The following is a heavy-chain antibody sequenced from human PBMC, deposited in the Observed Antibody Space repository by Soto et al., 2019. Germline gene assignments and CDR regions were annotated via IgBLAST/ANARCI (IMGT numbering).Heavy chain of an antibody. CDR3: ARDDVLTGFYSGFDP. CDR1: GYMFTTYC. J-gene: IGHJ5*02. Sequence: GESLKISCKGSGYMFTTYCISWVRQMPGKGLEWVGRIDPTDSDTTYSPSFQGHVTISADTSISTAYLQWSSLEASDTAMYYCARDDVLTGFYSGFDPWGQGTLVTSPQ. CDR2: IDPTDSDT. V-gene: IGHV5-10-1*01. D-gene: IGHD3-9*01.